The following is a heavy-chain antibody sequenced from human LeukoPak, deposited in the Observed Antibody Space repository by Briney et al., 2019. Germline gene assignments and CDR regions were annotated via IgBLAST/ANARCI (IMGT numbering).Heavy chain of an antibody. J-gene: IGHJ4*02. V-gene: IGHV4-59*12. CDR3: ARVSLVRGAPDYYFDY. CDR1: GGSISSYY. CDR2: IYYSGST. Sequence: PSETLSLTCSVSGGSISSYYWSWIRQPPGKGLEWIGYIYYSGSTNYNPSLKSRVTMSVDTSRNQFSLKLSSVTAADTAVYYCARVSLVRGAPDYYFDYWGQGTLVTVSS. D-gene: IGHD3-10*01.